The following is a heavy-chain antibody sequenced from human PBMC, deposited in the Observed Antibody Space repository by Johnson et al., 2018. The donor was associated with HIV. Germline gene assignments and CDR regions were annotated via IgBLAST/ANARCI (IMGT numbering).Heavy chain of an antibody. D-gene: IGHD3-22*01. CDR2: IKSTTDGGTT. CDR3: TTSKLYYYDNNGYYHYERGAFDI. Sequence: MLLVESGGGVVQPGRSLRLSCAASGFTFSSYGMHWVRQAPGKGLEWVARIKSTTDGGTTDYAAPVKGRFTISRDDSRNTLYLQMNSLKTEDTAVDYCTTSKLYYYDNNGYYHYERGAFDIWGQGTMVTVSS. J-gene: IGHJ3*02. CDR1: GFTFSSYG. V-gene: IGHV3-15*07.